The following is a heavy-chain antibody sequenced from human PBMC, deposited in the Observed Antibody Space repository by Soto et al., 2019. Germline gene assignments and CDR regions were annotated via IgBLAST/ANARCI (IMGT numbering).Heavy chain of an antibody. J-gene: IGHJ6*02. Sequence: EVQLVESGGGLVLPGGSLRLSCAASGFTFSRYWMHWVRQAPGKGLVWVSRISSYGSETHYVDSVKGRFTISRDNAKNTLYLQMKSLRADDTAVYYCASNYAYAEGYYWYGIDVWGQGTTVTVSS. CDR3: ASNYAYAEGYYWYGIDV. D-gene: IGHD3-16*01. CDR2: ISSYGSET. V-gene: IGHV3-74*01. CDR1: GFTFSRYW.